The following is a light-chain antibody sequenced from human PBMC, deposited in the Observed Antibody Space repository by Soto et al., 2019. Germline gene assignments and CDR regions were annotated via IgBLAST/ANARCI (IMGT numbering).Light chain of an antibody. V-gene: IGLV1-40*01. J-gene: IGLJ7*01. Sequence: QSVLTQPPSVSGAPGQRVTISCTGSSSNIGAGYDVHWYQQLPGTAPKLLIYGNNNRPSGVPDRFSGSKSGTSASLAITGLQAEDEADYYCQSYGSSLSALFGGGTQLTVL. CDR1: SSNIGAGYD. CDR3: QSYGSSLSAL. CDR2: GNN.